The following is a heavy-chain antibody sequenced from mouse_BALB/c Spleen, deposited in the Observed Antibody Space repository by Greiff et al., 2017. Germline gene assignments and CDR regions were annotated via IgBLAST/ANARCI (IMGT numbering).Heavy chain of an antibody. CDR2: IDPANGNT. J-gene: IGHJ2*01. CDR1: GFNIKDTY. Sequence: VQLKQSGAELVKPGASVKLSCTASGFNIKDTYMHWVKQRPEQGLEWIGRIDPANGNTKYDPKFQGKATITADTSSNTAYLQLSSLTSEDTAVYYCARGITTCYFDYWGQGTTLTVSS. D-gene: IGHD2-4*01. V-gene: IGHV14-3*02. CDR3: ARGITTCYFDY.